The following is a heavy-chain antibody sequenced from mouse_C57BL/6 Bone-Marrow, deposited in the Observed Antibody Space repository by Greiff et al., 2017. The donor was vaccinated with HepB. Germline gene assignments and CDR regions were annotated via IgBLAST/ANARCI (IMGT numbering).Heavy chain of an antibody. CDR1: GFTFSSYA. V-gene: IGHV5-9-1*02. J-gene: IGHJ4*01. CDR3: TRDGYYSYYYAMDY. D-gene: IGHD2-3*01. Sequence: EVNVVESGEGLVKPGGSLKLSCAASGFTFSSYAMSWVRQTPEKRLEWVAYISSGGDYIYYADTVKGRFTISRDNARNTLYLQMSSLKSEDTAMYYCTRDGYYSYYYAMDYWGQGTSVTVSS. CDR2: ISSGGDYI.